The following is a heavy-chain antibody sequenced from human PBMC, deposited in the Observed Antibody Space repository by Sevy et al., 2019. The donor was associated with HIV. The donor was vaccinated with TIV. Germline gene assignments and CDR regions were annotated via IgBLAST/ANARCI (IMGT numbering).Heavy chain of an antibody. J-gene: IGHJ4*02. V-gene: IGHV3-30-3*01. D-gene: IGHD6-6*01. CDR1: GFTFSSYA. CDR2: ISYDEINK. Sequence: GGSLRLSCAASGFTFSSYAMHWVRQAPGKGLEWVAIISYDEINKYCADSVKGRFTISRDNSKNTLYLQMNSLRAEDTAVYYCARGKRDLASWGSSSSPYYFDYWGQGTLVTVSS. CDR3: ARGKRDLASWGSSSSPYYFDY.